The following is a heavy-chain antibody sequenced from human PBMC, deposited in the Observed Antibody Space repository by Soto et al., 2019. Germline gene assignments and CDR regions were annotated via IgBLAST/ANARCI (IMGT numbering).Heavy chain of an antibody. CDR1: GYTFTSYT. J-gene: IGHJ4*02. Sequence: QVQLVQSGAEVKKPGASVKVSCKAYGYTFTSYTMHWLRQAPGQRLEWMGWINADNGNTYYSQKFQDRVTLTRDTSASTLYMELSSLTSEDTAVYYCARGPSSGCFDYWGQGTRVTVSS. D-gene: IGHD5-12*01. V-gene: IGHV1-3*01. CDR3: ARGPSSGCFDY. CDR2: INADNGNT.